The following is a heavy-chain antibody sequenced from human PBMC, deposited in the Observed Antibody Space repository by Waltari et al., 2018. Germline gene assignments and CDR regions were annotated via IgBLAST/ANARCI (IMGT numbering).Heavy chain of an antibody. Sequence: QLQLQESGPGLVKPSETLSLSCSVSGDSISSSHYYWGWIPQPPGKGLEWIASFYYSGTTYYNPSLKSRVTISADTSRNQFYLRLTSVTATDTAVYYCARSSAGMPRWLGDYWGQGIPVTVSS. J-gene: IGHJ4*02. CDR3: ARSSAGMPRWLGDY. D-gene: IGHD5-12*01. CDR1: GDSISSSHYY. CDR2: FYYSGTT. V-gene: IGHV4-39*01.